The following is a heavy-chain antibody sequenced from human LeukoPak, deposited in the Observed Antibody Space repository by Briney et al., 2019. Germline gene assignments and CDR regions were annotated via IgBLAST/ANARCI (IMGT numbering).Heavy chain of an antibody. D-gene: IGHD3-3*01. CDR1: GFTFSSYA. J-gene: IGHJ4*02. V-gene: IGHV3-23*01. CDR2: ISGSGGSA. Sequence: GGSLRLSCAASGFTFSSYAMSWVRQAPGKGLEWVSAISGSGGSAYYADSVKGRFTISRDNSKNTLYLQMNSLRAEDTAVYYCAKDSSIHLNYDFWSGYSRFDYWGQGTLVTVSS. CDR3: AKDSSIHLNYDFWSGYSRFDY.